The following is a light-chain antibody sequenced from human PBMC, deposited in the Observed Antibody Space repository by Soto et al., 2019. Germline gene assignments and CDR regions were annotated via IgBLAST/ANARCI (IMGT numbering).Light chain of an antibody. Sequence: QSALTQPASVSGSPGQSITISCTGTSSDVGGYDYVSWYQQHPGKAPKLMIYGVSNRPSGLSNRFSGSKSGNTASLTISGLQAEDEADYYCSSYTNSITHVFGGGTKLTVL. CDR3: SSYTNSITHV. CDR1: SSDVGGYDY. CDR2: GVS. J-gene: IGLJ3*02. V-gene: IGLV2-14*03.